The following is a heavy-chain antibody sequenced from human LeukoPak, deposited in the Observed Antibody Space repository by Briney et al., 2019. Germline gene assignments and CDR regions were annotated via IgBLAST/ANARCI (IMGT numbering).Heavy chain of an antibody. CDR1: GYTFTSYD. V-gene: IGHV1-8*01. D-gene: IGHD3-3*01. J-gene: IGHJ3*02. CDR3: ARGYDFWSGYYSEMESDAFDI. Sequence: ASVKVSCKASGYTFTSYDINWVRQATGQGLEWMGWMNPNSGNTGYAQKFQGRVTMTRNTSISTAYMELSSLRSEDTAVYYCARGYDFWSGYYSEMESDAFDIWGQGTMVTVSS. CDR2: MNPNSGNT.